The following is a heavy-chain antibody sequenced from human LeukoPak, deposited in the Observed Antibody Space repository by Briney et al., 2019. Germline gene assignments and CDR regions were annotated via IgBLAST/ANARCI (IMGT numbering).Heavy chain of an antibody. CDR1: GGPISNFY. V-gene: IGHV4-59*03. Sequence: SETLSLTCTVSGGPISNFYCSWIRQSPGKGLEWIGYISNSGDSKYSPSLKGRVTMSVDTSKKQFSLKLSFVTAADTAVYYCAKSGGGDLRTGYYTGWFDPWGQGTLVTV. CDR3: AKSGGGDLRTGYYTGWFDP. J-gene: IGHJ5*02. CDR2: ISNSGDS. D-gene: IGHD3/OR15-3a*01.